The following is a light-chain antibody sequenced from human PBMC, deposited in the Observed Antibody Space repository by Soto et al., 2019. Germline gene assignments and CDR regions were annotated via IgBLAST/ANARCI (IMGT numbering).Light chain of an antibody. CDR3: LQLNSYPLT. CDR1: QGIRND. CDR2: AAS. J-gene: IGKJ4*01. Sequence: IHINHSPSSLSVTVRDRVNITCRASQGIRNDVGWYQQKPGKAPKRLIYAASSLQSGVPSRFSGSGSGTEFTLAISSLQPEDFATYYCLQLNSYPLTFGGGTKVDIK. V-gene: IGKV1-17*01.